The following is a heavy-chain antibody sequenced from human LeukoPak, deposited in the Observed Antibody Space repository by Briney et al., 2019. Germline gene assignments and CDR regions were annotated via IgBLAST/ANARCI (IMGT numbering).Heavy chain of an antibody. CDR3: ARELPNEGFDY. D-gene: IGHD1-1*01. J-gene: IGHJ4*02. V-gene: IGHV3-48*03. CDR1: GFTFSTYE. CDR2: VSTSGSTI. Sequence: AGGSLRLSCAASGFTFSTYEMNWVRQAPGKGLEWVSYVSTSGSTIFYADSVKGRFTISRDNAKNSLYLQMNGLRAEDTAVYYCARELPNEGFDYWGQGTLVTVSS.